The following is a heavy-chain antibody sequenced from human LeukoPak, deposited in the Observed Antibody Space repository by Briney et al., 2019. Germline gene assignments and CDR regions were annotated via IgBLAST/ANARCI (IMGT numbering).Heavy chain of an antibody. Sequence: LTLSCAASGFTFSSYGMHWIRQHPGKGLEWIGYIYYSGSTYYNPSLKSRVTISVDTPKNQFSLYLSSVTAADTAVYYCARTSKGAKSYGYADYWGQGILVTVSS. CDR1: GFTFSSYG. D-gene: IGHD5-18*01. V-gene: IGHV4-31*02. CDR2: IYYSGST. CDR3: ARTSKGAKSYGYADY. J-gene: IGHJ4*02.